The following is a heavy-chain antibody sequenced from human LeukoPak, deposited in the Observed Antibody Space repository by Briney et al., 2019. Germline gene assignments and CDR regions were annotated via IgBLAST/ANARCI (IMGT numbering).Heavy chain of an antibody. Sequence: GGSLRLSCAASGFTFSSYAMSWVRQAPGKGLNGVAAISGSGCRTYYADSVKGRFTISRDNSKNTLYLKMNSLRVEDTAVYSCAKDRLRFLEWLSTNAFDIWGQGKMVTVSS. D-gene: IGHD3-3*01. CDR1: GFTFSSYA. V-gene: IGHV3-23*01. CDR3: AKDRLRFLEWLSTNAFDI. J-gene: IGHJ3*02. CDR2: ISGSGCRT.